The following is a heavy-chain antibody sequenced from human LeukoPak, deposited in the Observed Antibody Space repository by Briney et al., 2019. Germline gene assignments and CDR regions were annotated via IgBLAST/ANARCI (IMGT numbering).Heavy chain of an antibody. Sequence: SETLSLTCTVSGGSISSSSYYWGWLRQPPGKGLEWIGSIYYSGSTYYNPSLKSRVTISVDTSKNQFSLKLSPVTAADTAVYYCARLTRFRDGYNPPLGYWGQGTLVTVSS. J-gene: IGHJ4*02. CDR2: IYYSGST. CDR3: ARLTRFRDGYNPPLGY. V-gene: IGHV4-39*01. D-gene: IGHD5-24*01. CDR1: GGSISSSSYY.